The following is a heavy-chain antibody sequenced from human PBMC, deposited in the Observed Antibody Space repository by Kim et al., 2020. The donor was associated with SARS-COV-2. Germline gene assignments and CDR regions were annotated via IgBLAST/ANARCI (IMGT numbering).Heavy chain of an antibody. J-gene: IGHJ3*02. V-gene: IGHV3-11*01. D-gene: IGHD3-9*01. Sequence: DSVKGRFTLSRDNAKNSLYLQMNSLRAEDTAVYYCARGRGPDWVTRAFDIWGQGTMVTVSS. CDR3: ARGRGPDWVTRAFDI.